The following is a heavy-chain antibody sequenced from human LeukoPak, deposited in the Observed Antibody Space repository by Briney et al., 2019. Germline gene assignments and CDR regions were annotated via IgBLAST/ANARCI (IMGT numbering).Heavy chain of an antibody. J-gene: IGHJ4*02. V-gene: IGHV1-69*04. CDR1: GGTFSSHA. CDR2: IIPIFGIA. Sequence: ASVKVSCKASGGTFSSHAISWVRQAPGQGLEWMGRIIPIFGIANYAQKFQGRVTITADKSTSTAYMELSSLRSEDTAVYYCARGASIAAPTFDYWGQGTLVTVSS. CDR3: ARGASIAAPTFDY. D-gene: IGHD6-6*01.